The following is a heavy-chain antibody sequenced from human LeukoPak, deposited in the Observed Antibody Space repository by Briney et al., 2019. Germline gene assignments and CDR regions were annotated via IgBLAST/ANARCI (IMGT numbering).Heavy chain of an antibody. V-gene: IGHV3-48*04. CDR3: VRDHYWCFDL. CDR2: ISSGSGM. J-gene: IGHJ2*01. CDR1: GFTFSSYA. Sequence: GGSLRLSCAASGFTFSSYAMSWVRQAPGKGLEWISYISSGSGMYYADSVKGRFAISRDNAKNSLYLQMNSLRAEDTAVYYCVRDHYWCFDLWGHGTLVTVSS.